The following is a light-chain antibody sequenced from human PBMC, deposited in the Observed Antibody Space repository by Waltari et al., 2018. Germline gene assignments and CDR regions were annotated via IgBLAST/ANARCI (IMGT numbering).Light chain of an antibody. V-gene: IGLV3-25*03. CDR3: QSADTSIANVV. Sequence: YQQRPGQAPLLLIFKDKGRPSGIPERFSGSSSGTTVTLTITSVQAEDEADYFCQSADTSIANVVFGGGTKLTVL. J-gene: IGLJ3*02. CDR2: KDK.